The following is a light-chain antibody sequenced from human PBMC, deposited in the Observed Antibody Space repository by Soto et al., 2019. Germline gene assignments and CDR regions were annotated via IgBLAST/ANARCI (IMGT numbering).Light chain of an antibody. V-gene: IGKV1-5*03. CDR1: QSISSW. J-gene: IGKJ1*01. CDR3: QKYNSYPLT. CDR2: KAS. Sequence: DIQMTQSPSTLSASVGDRVTITCRASQSISSWLAWYQQKPGKPPKLLIYKASSLESGVPSRFSGSGSGTEFTLTISSLQPDDFATYYCQKYNSYPLTFGQGTKVEIK.